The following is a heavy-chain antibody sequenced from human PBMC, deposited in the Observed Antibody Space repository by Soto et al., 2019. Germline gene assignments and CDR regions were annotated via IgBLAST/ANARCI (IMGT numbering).Heavy chain of an antibody. CDR3: AREFYSGSYYGTDY. D-gene: IGHD1-26*01. CDR1: GGSISGDD. J-gene: IGHJ4*02. Sequence: PSGTLSLTFTVSGGSISGDDWSWIRQPPGKGLEWIGYIYYSESTNYNPSLKSRVSISVDMSKNQFSLKLSSVTAADTAVYYCAREFYSGSYYGTDYWGEGTLVTVSS. V-gene: IGHV4-59*01. CDR2: IYYSEST.